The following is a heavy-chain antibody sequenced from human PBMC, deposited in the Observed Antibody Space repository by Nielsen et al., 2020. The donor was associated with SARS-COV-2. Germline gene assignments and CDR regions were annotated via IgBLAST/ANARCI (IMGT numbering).Heavy chain of an antibody. D-gene: IGHD3-3*01. Sequence: ASVKVSCKASGYTFTGYYMHWVRQAPGQGLEWMGWINPNSGGTNYAQKFQGRVTMTRDTSISTAYMELSSPRSEDTAVYYCARVRGITIFGVVINDAFDIWGQGTMVTVSS. CDR2: INPNSGGT. CDR1: GYTFTGYY. J-gene: IGHJ3*02. V-gene: IGHV1-2*02. CDR3: ARVRGITIFGVVINDAFDI.